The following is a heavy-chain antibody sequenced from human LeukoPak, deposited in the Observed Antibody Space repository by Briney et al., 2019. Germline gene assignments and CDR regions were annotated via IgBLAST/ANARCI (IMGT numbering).Heavy chain of an antibody. V-gene: IGHV4-59*01. D-gene: IGHD1-26*01. Sequence: PSETLSLTCTVSGGSISSYYWSWIRQPPGKGLEWIGYIYYSGSTNYNPSPKSRVTISVDASKNQFSLKLSSVTAADTAVYYCARSLVVGATYPYHWGQGTLVTVSS. CDR2: IYYSGST. J-gene: IGHJ5*02. CDR3: ARSLVVGATYPYH. CDR1: GGSISSYY.